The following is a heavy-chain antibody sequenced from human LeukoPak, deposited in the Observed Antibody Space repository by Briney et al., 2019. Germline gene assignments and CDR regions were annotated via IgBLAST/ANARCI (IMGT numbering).Heavy chain of an antibody. CDR1: GYTFTNYG. Sequence: ASMKVSCKASGYTFTNYGISWVRQVPGQGLEWMGWISAYSGNTNYAQKFQDRVTLTIDTSTSTAYMELRSLRSDDTALFYCARDRIASGMDYWGQGTLVTVSS. D-gene: IGHD6-13*01. J-gene: IGHJ4*02. CDR3: ARDRIASGMDY. V-gene: IGHV1-18*01. CDR2: ISAYSGNT.